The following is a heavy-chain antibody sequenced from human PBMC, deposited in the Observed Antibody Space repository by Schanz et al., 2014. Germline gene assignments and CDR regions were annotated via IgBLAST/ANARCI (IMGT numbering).Heavy chain of an antibody. D-gene: IGHD2-2*01. CDR2: IWSDGSGK. CDR1: GFIFSNYG. CDR3: AKDSTHIDIVLVPTAIDY. V-gene: IGHV3-33*03. Sequence: QVQLVESGGGVVQPGGSLRLSCAASGFIFSNYGMHWVRQAPDKGLEWVAVIWSDGSGKYYADSVKGRFTISRDNAKNSLYLQMNSLRAEDTAVYYCAKDSTHIDIVLVPTAIDYWGQGTLVTVSS. J-gene: IGHJ4*02.